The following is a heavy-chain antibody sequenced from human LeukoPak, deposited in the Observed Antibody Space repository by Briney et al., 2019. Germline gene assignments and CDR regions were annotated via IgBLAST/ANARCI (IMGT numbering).Heavy chain of an antibody. CDR1: GGSFSGYY. CDR2: AYYTGST. J-gene: IGHJ6*02. V-gene: IGHV4-59*08. D-gene: IGHD1-26*01. Sequence: SETLSLTCAVYGGSFSGYYWSWIRQPPGRGLEWIGCAYYTGSTSYNPSLKSRVTISVDTSKNQFSLTLSSVGAADTAVYYCAIRSGRNYYGVDVWGQGTTVTVPS. CDR3: AIRSGRNYYGVDV.